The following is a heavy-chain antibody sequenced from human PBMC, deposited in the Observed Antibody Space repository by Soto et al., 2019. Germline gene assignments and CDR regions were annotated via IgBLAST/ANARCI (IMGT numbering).Heavy chain of an antibody. V-gene: IGHV3-30*18. CDR1: GFTFSSYG. J-gene: IGHJ6*02. D-gene: IGHD2-15*01. CDR3: AEYWRDCSGGGCYGYYYYYYGMDV. CDR2: ISYDGSNK. Sequence: LRLSCAASGFTFSSYGMHWVRQAPGKGLEWVAVISYDGSNKYYADSVKGRCTISRDNSKNTLYLQMNSLRAEDTAVYYCAEYWRDCSGGGCYGYYYYYYGMDVWGQGTTVTVSS.